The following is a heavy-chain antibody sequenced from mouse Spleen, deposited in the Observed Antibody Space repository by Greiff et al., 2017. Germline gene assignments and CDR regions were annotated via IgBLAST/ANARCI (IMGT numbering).Heavy chain of an antibody. CDR2: ISSGGGNT. CDR1: GFTFSSYA. V-gene: IGHV5-9*04. Sequence: EVKVVESGGGLVKLGGSLKLSCAASGFTFSSYAMSWVRQTPEKRLEWVATISSGGGNTYYPDSVKGRFTISRDNAKNTLYLQMSSLKSEDTAMYYCARRYPPYAMDYWGQGTSVTVSS. CDR3: ARRYPPYAMDY. D-gene: IGHD2-14*01. J-gene: IGHJ4*01.